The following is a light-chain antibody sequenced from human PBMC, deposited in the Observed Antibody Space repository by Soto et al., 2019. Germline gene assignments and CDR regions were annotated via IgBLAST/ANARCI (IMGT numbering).Light chain of an antibody. Sequence: QPVRNQAPSAAGAPGDAGPISRTGNHSDVGGYNYVSWYQQHPGKAPKLMMFDVNNRPSGVPDRFSGSKSGNTASLTVSGLQAEDEADYYCSSYAGSSIVFGTGTKVTVL. J-gene: IGLJ1*01. CDR3: SSYAGSSIV. CDR2: DVN. V-gene: IGLV2-8*01. CDR1: HSDVGGYNY.